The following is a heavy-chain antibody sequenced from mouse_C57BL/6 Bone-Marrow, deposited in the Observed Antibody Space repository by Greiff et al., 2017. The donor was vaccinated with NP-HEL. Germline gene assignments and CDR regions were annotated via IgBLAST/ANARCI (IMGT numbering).Heavy chain of an antibody. Sequence: QVTLKVSGPGILQPSQTLSLTCSFSVFSLSTFGMGVSWIRQPSGKGLEWLAHIYWDEDKHYKPSLKSRLTISKDTSNNQVFLKITTVDTADTATYYSARRAPYYYGSSYRYFDVWGTGTTVTVSS. V-gene: IGHV8-9*01. CDR1: VFSLSTFGMG. CDR2: IYWDEDK. D-gene: IGHD1-1*01. J-gene: IGHJ1*03. CDR3: ARRAPYYYGSSYRYFDV.